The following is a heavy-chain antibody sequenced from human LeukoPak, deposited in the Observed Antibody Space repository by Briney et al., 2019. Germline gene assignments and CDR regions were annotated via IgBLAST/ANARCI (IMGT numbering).Heavy chain of an antibody. Sequence: AASVKVSCKASGYTFTSYYMHWVRQAPGQGLEWMGIINPSGGSTSYAQKFQGRVTMTRDMSTSTVYMELSSLRSEDTAVYYCARETFELRYFDWLPKNWFDPWGQGTLVTVSS. D-gene: IGHD3-9*01. V-gene: IGHV1-46*01. CDR3: ARETFELRYFDWLPKNWFDP. J-gene: IGHJ5*02. CDR2: INPSGGST. CDR1: GYTFTSYY.